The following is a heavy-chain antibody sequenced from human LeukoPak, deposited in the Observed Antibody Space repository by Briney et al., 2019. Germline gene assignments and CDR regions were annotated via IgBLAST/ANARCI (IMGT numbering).Heavy chain of an antibody. Sequence: ASVKVSCKASGYTFTSYYMHWVRQAPGQGLEWMGIINPSAGNTNYAHNFQGRFTVTRDTSTSTVYMELSSLRSEDTAVYYCARETGSGGYYNYWGQGTLVTVSS. CDR2: INPSAGNT. CDR1: GYTFTSYY. D-gene: IGHD3-22*01. V-gene: IGHV1-46*01. J-gene: IGHJ4*02. CDR3: ARETGSGGYYNY.